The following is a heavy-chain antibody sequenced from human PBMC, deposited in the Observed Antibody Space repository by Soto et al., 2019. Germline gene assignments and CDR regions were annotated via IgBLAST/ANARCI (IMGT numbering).Heavy chain of an antibody. CDR1: GGSISSGDYY. V-gene: IGHV4-30-4*01. J-gene: IGHJ4*02. D-gene: IGHD3-16*02. CDR2: IYYSGST. Sequence: QVQLQESGPGLVKPSQTLSLTCTVSGGSISSGDYYWSWIRQPPGKGLEWIGYIYYSGSTYYNPSFKSRVTISVDTSKNQFSLKLSSVTAADSAVYYCDRGLWVIVPYYFDYWGQGTLVTVSS. CDR3: DRGLWVIVPYYFDY.